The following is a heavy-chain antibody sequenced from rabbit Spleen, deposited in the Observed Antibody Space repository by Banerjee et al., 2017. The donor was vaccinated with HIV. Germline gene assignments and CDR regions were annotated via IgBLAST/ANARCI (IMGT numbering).Heavy chain of an antibody. D-gene: IGHD1-1*01. V-gene: IGHV1S40*01. Sequence: QSLEESGGGLVRPEGSLTITCKASGVSFSDRDVMCWVRQAPGKGLEWIACINAATGKAVYASWAKGRFTISKTSSTTVTLQMTSLTAADTATYFCARDLVAVIGWNFNLWGQGTLVTVS. CDR3: ARDLVAVIGWNFNL. J-gene: IGHJ4*01. CDR2: INAATGKA. CDR1: GVSFSDRDV.